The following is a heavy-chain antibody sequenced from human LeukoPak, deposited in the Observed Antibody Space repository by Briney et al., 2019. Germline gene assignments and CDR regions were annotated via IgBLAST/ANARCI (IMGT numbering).Heavy chain of an antibody. V-gene: IGHV3-48*04. CDR3: ASGVLPGIAAAGTIDY. D-gene: IGHD6-13*01. Sequence: QSGGSLRLSCAASGFTFSRYSMNWVRQAPGKGLEWVSYISSSGSTIYYADSVKGRFTISRDNAKNSLYLQMNSLRAEDTAVYYCASGVLPGIAAAGTIDYWGQGTLVTVSS. J-gene: IGHJ4*02. CDR2: ISSSGSTI. CDR1: GFTFSRYS.